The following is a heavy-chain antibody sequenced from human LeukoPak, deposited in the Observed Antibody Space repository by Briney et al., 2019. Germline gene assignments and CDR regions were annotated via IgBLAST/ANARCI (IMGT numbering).Heavy chain of an antibody. V-gene: IGHV3-23*01. D-gene: IGHD4-17*01. Sequence: GGSLRLPCAASGFTFNNYAMNWVRQAPGKGLERVSSISGGGETTYYADSAKGRFTISRDNSQNTLYLQMNSLRAEDTAVYYCARDYADYVGYFFFDYWGQGTLVTVSS. CDR3: ARDYADYVGYFFFDY. CDR1: GFTFNNYA. CDR2: ISGGGETT. J-gene: IGHJ4*02.